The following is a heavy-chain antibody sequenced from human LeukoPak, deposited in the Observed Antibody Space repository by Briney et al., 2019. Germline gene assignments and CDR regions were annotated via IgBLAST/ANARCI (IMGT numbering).Heavy chain of an antibody. CDR1: GYTFTSYY. J-gene: IGHJ3*02. V-gene: IGHV1-46*01. CDR2: INPSGGST. Sequence: GASVKVSCKASGYTFTSYYMHWVRQAPGQGLEWMGIINPSGGSTSYAQKFQGRVTMTRDTSISTAYMELSRLRSDDTAVYYCARDLIRFASLAVAGTSNLADIWGQGTMVTVSS. CDR3: ARDLIRFASLAVAGTSNLADI. D-gene: IGHD6-19*01.